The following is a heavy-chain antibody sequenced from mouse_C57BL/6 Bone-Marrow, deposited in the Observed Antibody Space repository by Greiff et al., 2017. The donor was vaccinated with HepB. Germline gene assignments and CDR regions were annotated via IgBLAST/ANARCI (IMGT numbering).Heavy chain of an antibody. CDR1: GFTFTDYY. J-gene: IGHJ1*03. V-gene: IGHV7-3*01. CDR2: IRNKANGYTT. CDR3: ARYYYGSSCWYFDV. D-gene: IGHD1-1*01. Sequence: DVMLVESGGGLVQPGGSLSLSCAASGFTFTDYYMSWVRQPPGKALEWLGFIRNKANGYTTEYSASVKGRFTISRDNSQSILYLQMNALRAEDSATYYCARYYYGSSCWYFDVWGTGTTVTVSS.